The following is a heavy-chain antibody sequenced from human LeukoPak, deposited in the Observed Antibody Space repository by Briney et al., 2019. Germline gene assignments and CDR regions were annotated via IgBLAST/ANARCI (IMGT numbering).Heavy chain of an antibody. V-gene: IGHV3-23*01. J-gene: IGHJ6*03. D-gene: IGHD6-13*01. CDR3: AKVDRGDYSSSPVPYYNYYMNV. Sequence: GGSLRLSCAASGFTFSSYAMSWVRQAPGKGLERVSAISGSGGSTYYADSVKGRFTISRDNAKNLLYLHMNSLRVEDTAVYYCAKVDRGDYSSSPVPYYNYYMNVWGKGTTVTVSS. CDR2: ISGSGGST. CDR1: GFTFSSYA.